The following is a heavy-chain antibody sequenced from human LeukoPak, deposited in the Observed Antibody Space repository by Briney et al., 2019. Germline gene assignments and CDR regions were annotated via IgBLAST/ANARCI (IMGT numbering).Heavy chain of an antibody. CDR3: ARSRRVLGYCTNGVCYKVGGFDY. CDR2: INHSGST. V-gene: IGHV4-34*01. D-gene: IGHD2-8*01. CDR1: GGSFSGYY. Sequence: PSETLSLTCAVYGGSFSGYYWSWIRQPPGEGLEWIGEINHSGSTNYNPSLKSRVTISVDTSKNQFSLKLSSVTAADTAVYYCARSRRVLGYCTNGVCYKVGGFDYWGQGTLVTVSS. J-gene: IGHJ4*02.